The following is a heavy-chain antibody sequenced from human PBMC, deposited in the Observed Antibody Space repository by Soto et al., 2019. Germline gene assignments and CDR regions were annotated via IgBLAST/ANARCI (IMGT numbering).Heavy chain of an antibody. V-gene: IGHV1-69*01. CDR1: GGTFSSNA. D-gene: IGHD1-7*01. Sequence: QVQLVQSGAEVKKPGSSVKVSCKASGGTFSSNAISWVRQAPGQGLEWMGGIIPIFGTANYAQKFQGRVTITADESTSTAYMELSSLRSEDTAVYYCARGGETGTTYYFDYWGQGTLVTVSS. CDR2: IIPIFGTA. J-gene: IGHJ4*02. CDR3: ARGGETGTTYYFDY.